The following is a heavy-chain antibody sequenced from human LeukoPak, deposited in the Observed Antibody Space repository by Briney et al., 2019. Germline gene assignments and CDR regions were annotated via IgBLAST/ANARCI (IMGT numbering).Heavy chain of an antibody. Sequence: SETLSLTCTVSGGSISSYYWTWIRQPPGKGLEWIGHIYYSGSTNYNPSLKSPVTISIETSKNQFSLRMSSVTAADTAVYYCARIDIVVVTAIKDWGQGTLVTVSS. J-gene: IGHJ4*02. V-gene: IGHV4-59*01. CDR2: IYYSGST. D-gene: IGHD2-21*02. CDR1: GGSISSYY. CDR3: ARIDIVVVTAIKD.